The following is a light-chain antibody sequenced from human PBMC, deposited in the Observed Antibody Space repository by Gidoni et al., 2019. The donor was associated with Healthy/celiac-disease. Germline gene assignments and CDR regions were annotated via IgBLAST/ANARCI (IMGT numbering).Light chain of an antibody. V-gene: IGKV2-28*01. CDR3: MQALQTLLIT. J-gene: IGKJ5*01. CDR2: LGS. CDR1: QSLLHSNGYNY. Sequence: IVMTQTPLSLLVTPGEPASISCRSSQSLLHSNGYNYLDWYLQKPGQSPQLLIYLGSNRASGVPDRFSGSGSGTDFTLKISRVEAEDVGVYYCMQALQTLLITFGQGTRLEIK.